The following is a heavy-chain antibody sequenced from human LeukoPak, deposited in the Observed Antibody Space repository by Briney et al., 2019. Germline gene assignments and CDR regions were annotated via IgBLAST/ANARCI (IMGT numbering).Heavy chain of an antibody. V-gene: IGHV4-59*01. CDR3: ARVQRPLDGADY. J-gene: IGHJ4*02. D-gene: IGHD1-1*01. CDR1: GGSISNYY. Sequence: SETLSLTSPVSGGSISNYYWTWIRRPPGKGLEWIGYIYYSGSTYYNPSLKSRVTISVDTSKNLFSLKLSSVTAADTAVYYCARVQRPLDGADYWGQGTLVTVSS. CDR2: IYYSGST.